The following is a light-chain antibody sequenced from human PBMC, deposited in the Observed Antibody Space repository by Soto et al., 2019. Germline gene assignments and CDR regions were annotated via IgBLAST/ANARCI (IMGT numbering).Light chain of an antibody. CDR3: YSTDSTGTQRV. Sequence: SYELKQSPSMSVSPGQEARITCSGDALPKKVAYWYHQKSGQAPVLVIYEDTKRPSGIPERFSGSSSGTVATLTVSGAQVDDEGDYYCYSTDSTGTQRVFGGGTKLTVL. CDR2: EDT. CDR1: ALPKKV. J-gene: IGLJ3*02. V-gene: IGLV3-10*01.